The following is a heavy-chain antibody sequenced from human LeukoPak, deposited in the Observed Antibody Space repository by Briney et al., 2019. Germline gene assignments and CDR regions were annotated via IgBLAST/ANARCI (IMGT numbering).Heavy chain of an antibody. V-gene: IGHV3-48*01. Sequence: GGSLRLSCAASGFTFSSYSMNWVRQAPGKGLEWVSYISSSSSTIYYADSVKGRFTISRDNAKNSLYLQMNSLRAEDTAVYYCARGTTVTTPPFDYWGQGTLVTVSS. D-gene: IGHD4-11*01. CDR2: ISSSSSTI. J-gene: IGHJ4*02. CDR3: ARGTTVTTPPFDY. CDR1: GFTFSSYS.